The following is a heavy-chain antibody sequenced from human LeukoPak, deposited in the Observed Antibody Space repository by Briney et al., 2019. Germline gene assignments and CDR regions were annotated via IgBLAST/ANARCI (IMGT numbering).Heavy chain of an antibody. CDR3: ARGAHYYCDSSGYSYGDDY. Sequence: GGSLRLSCAASGFTFTNYNMNWVRQAPGKGLEWVSSISSSSSYIYYADSVKGRFTISRDNAKNSLYLQMNSLRAEDTAVYYCARGAHYYCDSSGYSYGDDYWGQGTLVTVSS. V-gene: IGHV3-21*01. D-gene: IGHD3-22*01. J-gene: IGHJ4*02. CDR2: ISSSSSYI. CDR1: GFTFTNYN.